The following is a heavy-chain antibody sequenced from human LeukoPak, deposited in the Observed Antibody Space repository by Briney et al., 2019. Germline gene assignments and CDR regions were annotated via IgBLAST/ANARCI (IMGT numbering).Heavy chain of an antibody. CDR2: FGISGST. D-gene: IGHD3-10*01. CDR1: GFTFSSLG. J-gene: IGHJ4*02. Sequence: GGSLRLSCAASGFTFSSLGMGWVRQAPGKSLEWVSTFGISGSTYFADSVKGRFTISRDTSKNTLYLQMDSLRAEDTAVYYCARSGPYYFDYWGQRTLVTVSS. V-gene: IGHV3-23*01. CDR3: ARSGPYYFDY.